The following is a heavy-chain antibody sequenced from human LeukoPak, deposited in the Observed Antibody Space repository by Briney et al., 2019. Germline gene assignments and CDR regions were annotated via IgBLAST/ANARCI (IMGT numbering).Heavy chain of an antibody. CDR1: GFTFSSYA. D-gene: IGHD3-22*01. J-gene: IGHJ3*02. CDR2: ISYDGSNK. Sequence: GGSLRLSCAASGFTFSSYAMHWVRQAPGKGLEWVAVISYDGSNKYYADSVKGRFTISRDNSKNTLYLQMNSLRAEDTAVYYCAKPMIVVRAAFDIWGQGTMVTVSS. V-gene: IGHV3-30-3*02. CDR3: AKPMIVVRAAFDI.